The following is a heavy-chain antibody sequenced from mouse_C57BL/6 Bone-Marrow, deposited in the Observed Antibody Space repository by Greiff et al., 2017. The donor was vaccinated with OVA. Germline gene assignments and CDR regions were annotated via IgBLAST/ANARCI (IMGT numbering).Heavy chain of an antibody. D-gene: IGHD4-1*01. CDR3: ARFAANGAY. V-gene: IGHV1-69*01. CDR1: GYTFTSYW. CDR2: IDPSDSYT. J-gene: IGHJ3*01. Sequence: QVQLKQPGAELVMPGASVKLSCKASGYTFTSYWMHWVKQRPGQGLKWIGEIDPSDSYTNYNQKFKGKSTLTVDKSSSTAYMHLSSLTSEDSAVYYCARFAANGAYWGQGTLVTVSA.